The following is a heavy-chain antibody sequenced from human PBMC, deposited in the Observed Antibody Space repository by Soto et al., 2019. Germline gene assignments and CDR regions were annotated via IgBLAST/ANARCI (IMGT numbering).Heavy chain of an antibody. CDR1: GGTFSSDS. CDR3: ARDSCSGSSCSFDY. D-gene: IGHD2-15*01. Sequence: QVQLVQSGAEVKKPGSSVKVSCKASGGTFSSDSFSWVRQAPGQGLEWMGGITPILGPAKYPQKFQGRITISADRSTSTTYMELGSLRSEDTAIYYCARDSCSGSSCSFDYWGQGTLVTVSS. CDR2: ITPILGPA. V-gene: IGHV1-69*06. J-gene: IGHJ4*01.